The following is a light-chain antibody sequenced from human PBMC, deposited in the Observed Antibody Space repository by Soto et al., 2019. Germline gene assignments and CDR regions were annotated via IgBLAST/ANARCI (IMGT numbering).Light chain of an antibody. CDR3: QQYNSYSPYT. CDR2: EAS. Sequence: DLQMTQSPSTLSGSVGDRVTITCRASQSVSSWLAWYQQKPGKAPKLLIYEASNLESGVPSRFSGSGSGTEFTLTISSLQPDDFATYYCQQYNSYSPYTFGQGTKLEIK. J-gene: IGKJ2*01. V-gene: IGKV1-5*03. CDR1: QSVSSW.